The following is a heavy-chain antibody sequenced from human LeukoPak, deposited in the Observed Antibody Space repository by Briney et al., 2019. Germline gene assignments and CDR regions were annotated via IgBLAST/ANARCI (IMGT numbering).Heavy chain of an antibody. Sequence: PGGSLRLSCVASGFTFNTYAMSWVRQAPGKGLEWVSAMSGSGGRTYYADSVKGRFTISRDNSKNTLYLQMNSLRAEDTAVYYCAKWGCSGGSCYPFDYWGQGTLVTVSS. J-gene: IGHJ4*02. CDR3: AKWGCSGGSCYPFDY. CDR2: MSGSGGRT. V-gene: IGHV3-23*01. D-gene: IGHD2-15*01. CDR1: GFTFNTYA.